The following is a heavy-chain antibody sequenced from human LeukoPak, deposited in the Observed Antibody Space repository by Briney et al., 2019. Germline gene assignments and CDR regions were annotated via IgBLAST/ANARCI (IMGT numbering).Heavy chain of an antibody. CDR1: GDSVSSNSAA. D-gene: IGHD6-19*01. Sequence: SQTLSLTCAISGDSVSSNSAAWNWIRQSPSRGLEWLGRTYYRSTWYTNYAASVKSRISISPDTSKNQFSLHLSSVTPDDTAVYYCARQGVRYKYRSGWLTYNWFDPWGQGTLVNVSS. V-gene: IGHV6-1*01. J-gene: IGHJ5*02. CDR2: TYYRSTWYT. CDR3: ARQGVRYKYRSGWLTYNWFDP.